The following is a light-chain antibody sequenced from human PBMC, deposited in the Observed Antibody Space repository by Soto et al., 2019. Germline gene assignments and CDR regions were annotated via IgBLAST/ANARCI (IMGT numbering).Light chain of an antibody. V-gene: IGKV1-12*01. CDR2: AAS. CDR3: QQYDSFSVT. CDR1: QGINSW. Sequence: DIQMTQSPSSVSASVGDRVTMTCRASQGINSWLAWYQQKPGKAPKLLIYAASNLKRGVPPRFSGSGSGTEFTLTISSLQPDDFATYYCQQYDSFSVTFGQGTKVDIK. J-gene: IGKJ1*01.